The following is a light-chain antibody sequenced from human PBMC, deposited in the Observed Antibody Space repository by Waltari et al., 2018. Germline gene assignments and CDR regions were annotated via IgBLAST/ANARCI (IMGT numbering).Light chain of an antibody. CDR3: HSRKGRDNQVV. V-gene: IGLV3-19*01. CDR2: GKE. CDR1: SLRTSY. J-gene: IGLJ3*02. Sequence: SSELTQGPDVSVALGQTVKITCQGDSLRTSYASWYQVKPGQAPVLVLFGKEKRPSGIPDRISGYSSGTTSSLTITGAQVEDEADYYCHSRKGRDNQVVFGGGTKLTVL.